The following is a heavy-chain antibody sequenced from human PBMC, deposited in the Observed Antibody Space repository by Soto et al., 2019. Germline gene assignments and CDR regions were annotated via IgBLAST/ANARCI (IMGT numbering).Heavy chain of an antibody. J-gene: IGHJ3*02. CDR2: IIPIFGTA. CDR1: GGTFSSYA. Sequence: ASVKVSCKASGGTFSSYAISWVRQAPGQGLEWMGGIIPIFGTANYAQKFQGRVTITADKSTSTAYMELSSLRSEDTAVYYCARVKTRPTDERNAFDIWGQGTMVTVSS. D-gene: IGHD1-1*01. V-gene: IGHV1-69*06. CDR3: ARVKTRPTDERNAFDI.